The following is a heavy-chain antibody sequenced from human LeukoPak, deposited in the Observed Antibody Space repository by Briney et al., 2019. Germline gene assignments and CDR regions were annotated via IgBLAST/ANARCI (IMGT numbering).Heavy chain of an antibody. CDR3: ARARRSSGLYYFDY. CDR2: IYYSGST. J-gene: IGHJ4*02. D-gene: IGHD6-19*01. CDR1: GGSISSYY. Sequence: SETLSLTCTVSGGSISSYYWSWIRQPPGKGLEWIGYIYYSGSTNYNPSLKSRVTISVDTSKNQFSLKLSSVTAADTAVYYCARARRSSGLYYFDYWGQGTLVTVSS. V-gene: IGHV4-59*12.